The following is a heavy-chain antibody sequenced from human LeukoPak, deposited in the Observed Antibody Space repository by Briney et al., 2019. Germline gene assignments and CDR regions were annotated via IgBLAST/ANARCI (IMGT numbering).Heavy chain of an antibody. D-gene: IGHD2-2*01. CDR1: GYTMNSGYY. CDR3: AKDGGHCSATRCYRWFDP. CDR2: TTHSGST. J-gene: IGHJ5*02. V-gene: IGHV4-38-2*02. Sequence: PSETLSLTCNVSGYTMNSGYYWSWIRQTPGNGLEWIGETTHSGSTDYNPSLKSRVSVSVDTSKNQFSLRLTSVTAADTAVYYCAKDGGHCSATRCYRWFDPLGQGTLVTVSS.